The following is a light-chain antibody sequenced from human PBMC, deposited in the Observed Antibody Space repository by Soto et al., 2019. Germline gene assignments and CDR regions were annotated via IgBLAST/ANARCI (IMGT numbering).Light chain of an antibody. J-gene: IGKJ2*01. Sequence: EVVMTQSPATLSVSPGERATLSCRASQSVSTNLAWYQQKGGQPPRLLIYGASTRATDIPARFSGRGSGTEFTLTISSLQSEDFAVYYCQQYNNWPPMYTFGQGTKLEIK. CDR2: GAS. V-gene: IGKV3-15*01. CDR1: QSVSTN. CDR3: QQYNNWPPMYT.